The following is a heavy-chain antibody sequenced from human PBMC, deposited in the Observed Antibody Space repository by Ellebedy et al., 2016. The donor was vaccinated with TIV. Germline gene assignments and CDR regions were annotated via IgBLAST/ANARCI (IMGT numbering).Heavy chain of an antibody. Sequence: GESLKISCTASGFTFSSYSMTWVRQAPGKGLEWISYISSGISIYYADSVKGRFTISRDNAKNSLYLQMNNLRAEDTAVYYCARDWQTSGSGSYHIDSWGQGTLVTVSS. CDR1: GFTFSSYS. V-gene: IGHV3-48*04. CDR3: ARDWQTSGSGSYHIDS. CDR2: ISSGISI. D-gene: IGHD3-10*01. J-gene: IGHJ4*02.